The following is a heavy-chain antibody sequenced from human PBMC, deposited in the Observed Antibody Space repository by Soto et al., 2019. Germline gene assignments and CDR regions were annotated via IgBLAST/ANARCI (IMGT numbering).Heavy chain of an antibody. J-gene: IGHJ3*01. D-gene: IGHD3-16*01. CDR1: NSSLGAFH. V-gene: IGHV4-34*12. CDR2: LIHGGST. Sequence: SETLSLTCAIYNSSLGAFHWTWIRQPPGKGLEWIGELIHGGSTNYNPSLKSRVPFSLDTSKSQFSLHVMSVTAADTAVYYCARSPLSYDYVRPTWREFGDSFDVWCRGTSVT. CDR3: ARSPLSYDYVRPTWREFGDSFDV.